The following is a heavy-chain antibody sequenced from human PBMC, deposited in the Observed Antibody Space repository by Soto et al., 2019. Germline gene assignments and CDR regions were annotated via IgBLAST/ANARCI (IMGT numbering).Heavy chain of an antibody. Sequence: EVQLVESGGGLLQPGGSLRLSCAASGFTFSTYSMNWVRQAPGKGLEWVSYIGSGSTTIYYADSVKGLFSISRDNAKNSLYLQMNGMRAEDTAVYYCARGYYGSGSSFFDYWGQGTLVTVSS. CDR3: ARGYYGSGSSFFDY. V-gene: IGHV3-48*01. CDR1: GFTFSTYS. D-gene: IGHD3-10*01. J-gene: IGHJ4*02. CDR2: IGSGSTTI.